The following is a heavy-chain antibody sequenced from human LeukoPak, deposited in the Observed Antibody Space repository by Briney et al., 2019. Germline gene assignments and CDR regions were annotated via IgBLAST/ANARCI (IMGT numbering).Heavy chain of an antibody. CDR2: ISTYNGNT. V-gene: IGHV1-18*01. CDR1: GYTFTDYH. D-gene: IGHD3-10*01. CDR3: AREDEYGSGSFPFDY. J-gene: IGHJ4*02. Sequence: ASVKASCKASGYTFTDYHINWVRQAPGQGLEYMGWISTYNGNTKYAQNLQGRVTMTTDTSTSTAYMELRSLRSDDTAVYYCAREDEYGSGSFPFDYWGQGTLVTVSS.